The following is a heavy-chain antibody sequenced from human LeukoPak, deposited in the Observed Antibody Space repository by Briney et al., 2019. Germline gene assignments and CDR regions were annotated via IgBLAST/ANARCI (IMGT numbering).Heavy chain of an antibody. J-gene: IGHJ4*02. CDR3: ARARERWLQLGYFDY. CDR1: GGSISSSSYY. CDR2: IYYSEST. Sequence: NPSETLSLTCTVSGGSISSSSYYWGWIRQPPGKGLEWIGSIYYSESTYYNPPLKSRVTISVDTSKNQFSLKLSSVTAADTAVYYCARARERWLQLGYFDYWGQGTLVTVSS. V-gene: IGHV4-39*07. D-gene: IGHD5-24*01.